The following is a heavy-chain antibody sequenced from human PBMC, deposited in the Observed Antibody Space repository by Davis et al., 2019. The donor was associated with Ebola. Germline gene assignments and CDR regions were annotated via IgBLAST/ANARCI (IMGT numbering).Heavy chain of an antibody. CDR2: ISWNSSSI. V-gene: IGHV3-9*01. J-gene: IGHJ4*02. D-gene: IGHD2-21*01. CDR3: AKVNYCGGDCSYFDY. CDR1: GFTFDDYA. Sequence: GGSLRLSCAASGFTFDDYAMHWVRQAPGKGLEWVSGISWNSSSIGYADSVKGRFTISRDNAKNSLYLQMNSLRAEDTALYYCAKVNYCGGDCSYFDYWGQGTLVTVSS.